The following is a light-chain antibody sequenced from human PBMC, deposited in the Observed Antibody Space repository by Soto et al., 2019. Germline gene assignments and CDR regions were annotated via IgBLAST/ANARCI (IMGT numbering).Light chain of an antibody. V-gene: IGLV2-14*01. CDR2: EVS. J-gene: IGLJ3*02. Sequence: QSALTQPASVSGSPGQSITISCTGTSSYVGAYNYVSWHQQHPGKAPKLMIYEVSNRPSGVSNRFSGSKSGNTASLTISGLQAEDEADFFCSSYTTTSTLWVFGGGTQLTVL. CDR3: SSYTTTSTLWV. CDR1: SSYVGAYNY.